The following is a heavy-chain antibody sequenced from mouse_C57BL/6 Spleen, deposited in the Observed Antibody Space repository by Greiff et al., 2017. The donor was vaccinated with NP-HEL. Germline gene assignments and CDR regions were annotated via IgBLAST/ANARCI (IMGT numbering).Heavy chain of an antibody. CDR2: IDPSDSET. V-gene: IGHV1-52*01. D-gene: IGHD2-3*01. J-gene: IGHJ3*01. CDR3: ARTYDGYYNWFAY. CDR1: GYTFTSYW. Sequence: QVQLQQPGAELVRPGSSVKLSCKASGYTFTSYWMHWVKQRPIQGLEWIGNIDPSDSETHYNQKFKDKATLTVDKSSRTAYMQLSSLTSEDSAVYYCARTYDGYYNWFAYWGQGTLVTVSA.